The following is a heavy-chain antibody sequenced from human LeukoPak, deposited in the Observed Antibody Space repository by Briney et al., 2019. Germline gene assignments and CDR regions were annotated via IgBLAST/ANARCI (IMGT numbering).Heavy chain of an antibody. CDR3: ARVTYYYDSSGYYYCYFDY. J-gene: IGHJ4*02. CDR1: GYSISSGYY. V-gene: IGHV4-38-2*01. D-gene: IGHD3-22*01. Sequence: SETLSLTCAVSGYSISSGYYWGWIRQPPGNGLEWIGSIYHSGSTYYNPSLKSRVTISVDTSKNQFSLKLSSVTAADTAVSYCARVTYYYDSSGYYYCYFDYWGQGTLVTVSS. CDR2: IYHSGST.